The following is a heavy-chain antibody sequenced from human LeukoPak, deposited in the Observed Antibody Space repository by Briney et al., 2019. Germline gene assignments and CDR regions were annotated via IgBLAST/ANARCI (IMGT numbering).Heavy chain of an antibody. Sequence: PGRSLRLSCAASGFTFSSYGFHWVRQAPGKGLEWVAVIWYDGSQKYYVDSVKGRFTSSRDNSKNTVYLQMNSLRVEDTAVYYCARGSDYHHYMDVWGKGTTVTVSS. CDR3: ARGSDYHHYMDV. J-gene: IGHJ6*03. V-gene: IGHV3-33*01. D-gene: IGHD6-6*01. CDR2: IWYDGSQK. CDR1: GFTFSSYG.